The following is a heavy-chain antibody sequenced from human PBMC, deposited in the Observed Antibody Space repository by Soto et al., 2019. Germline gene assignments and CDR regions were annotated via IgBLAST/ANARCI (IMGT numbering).Heavy chain of an antibody. CDR2: ISYDGSNK. CDR3: ARDRAGYSSGWYLPTIGHLDY. J-gene: IGHJ4*02. CDR1: GFTFSSYA. V-gene: IGHV3-30-3*01. Sequence: GGSLRLSCAASGFTFSSYAMHWVRQAPGKGLEWVAVISYDGSNKYYADSVKGRFTISRDNSKNTLYLQMNSLRAEDTAVYYCARDRAGYSSGWYLPTIGHLDYWGQGTLVTVSS. D-gene: IGHD6-19*01.